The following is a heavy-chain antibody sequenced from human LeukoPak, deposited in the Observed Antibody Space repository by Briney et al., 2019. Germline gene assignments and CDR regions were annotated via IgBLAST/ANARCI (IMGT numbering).Heavy chain of an antibody. Sequence: PGGSLRLSCAASGFTFSSYGMHWVRQAPGKGLEWVAVIWYDGSNKYYADSVKGRFTISRDNSKNTLYLQMNSLKTEDTAVYYCTTGTWIQLWLVDYWGQGALVTVSS. CDR2: IWYDGSNK. CDR1: GFTFSSYG. D-gene: IGHD5-18*01. CDR3: TTGTWIQLWLVDY. V-gene: IGHV3-33*01. J-gene: IGHJ4*02.